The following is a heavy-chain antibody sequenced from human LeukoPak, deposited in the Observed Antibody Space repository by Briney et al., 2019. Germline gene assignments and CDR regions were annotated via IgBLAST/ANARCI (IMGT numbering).Heavy chain of an antibody. V-gene: IGHV4-61*02. J-gene: IGHJ5*02. D-gene: IGHD2-2*01. Sequence: PSQTLSLTCTVSGGSISSGSYYWSWIRQPAGKGLEWIGRIYTSGSTNYNPSLKSRVTISVDTSKNQFSLKLSSVTAADTAVYYCARAGCSSTSCRNWFDPWGQGTLVTVSS. CDR2: IYTSGST. CDR3: ARAGCSSTSCRNWFDP. CDR1: GGSISSGSYY.